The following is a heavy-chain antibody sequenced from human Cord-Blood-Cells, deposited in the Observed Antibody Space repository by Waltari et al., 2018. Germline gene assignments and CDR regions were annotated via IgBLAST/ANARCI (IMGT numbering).Heavy chain of an antibody. CDR1: GGTFSSYA. D-gene: IGHD6-13*01. V-gene: IGHV1-69*09. CDR3: ARGPGQQLVPSYWYFDL. CDR2: IIPILGIA. J-gene: IGHJ2*01. Sequence: QVQLVQSGAEVKKPGSLVKVSCKASGGTFSSYAISWVRQAPGQGLEWMGRIIPILGIANYAQKFQGRVTITADKSTSTAYMELSSLRSEDTAVYYCARGPGQQLVPSYWYFDLWGRGTLVTVSS.